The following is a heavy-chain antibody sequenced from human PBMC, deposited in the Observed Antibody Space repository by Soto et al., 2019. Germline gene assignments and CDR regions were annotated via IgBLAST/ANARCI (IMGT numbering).Heavy chain of an antibody. V-gene: IGHV4-31*03. J-gene: IGHJ4*02. D-gene: IGHD3-16*01. CDR1: GGSISSGGYY. CDR3: ARGIVYDYVWGSYFDY. Sequence: QVQLQESGPGLVKPSQTLSLTCTVSGGSISSGGYYWSWIRQHPGKGLEWIGYIYYSGSTYYNPSLKSRVTISVDTSKNQFSLKLSSVTAADTAVYYCARGIVYDYVWGSYFDYWGQGTLVTVSS. CDR2: IYYSGST.